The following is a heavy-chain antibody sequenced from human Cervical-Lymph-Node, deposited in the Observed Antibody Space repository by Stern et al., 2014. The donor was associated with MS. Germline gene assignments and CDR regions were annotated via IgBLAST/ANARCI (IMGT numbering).Heavy chain of an antibody. V-gene: IGHV2-5*02. CDR2: IYWDDVH. J-gene: IGHJ4*02. Sequence: ESGPTLVKPTETLTLTCTFSGFSLSTSGEGVGWFRQPPGQALEFLALIYWDDVHRYSPSLQNRLTVTKDTSRNQVVLTMTNMDPVDTATYYCAHRLPNYNDGFDYWGQGTLVTVPS. CDR1: GFSLSTSGEG. CDR3: AHRLPNYNDGFDY. D-gene: IGHD1-7*01.